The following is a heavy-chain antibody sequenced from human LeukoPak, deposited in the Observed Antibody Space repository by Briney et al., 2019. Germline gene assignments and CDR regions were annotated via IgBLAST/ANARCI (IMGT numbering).Heavy chain of an antibody. V-gene: IGHV3-30*02. Sequence: GSLRLSCAASGFTFSSYGMHWVRQAPGKGLEWVAFIRYDGSNKYYADSVKGRFTISRDNSKTTLYLQMNSLRAEDTAVYWCVKTMTGYFSDGFDIWGQGTMVTVSS. J-gene: IGHJ3*02. CDR1: GFTFSSYG. D-gene: IGHD3-9*01. CDR3: VKTMTGYFSDGFDI. CDR2: IRYDGSNK.